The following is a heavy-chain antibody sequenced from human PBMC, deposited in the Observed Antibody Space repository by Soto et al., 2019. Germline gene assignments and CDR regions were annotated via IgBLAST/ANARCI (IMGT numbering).Heavy chain of an antibody. CDR1: GASVNSDDYY. CDR3: ARQVSSAWPPYYYDMDV. D-gene: IGHD6-25*01. J-gene: IGHJ6*02. CDR2: ISFGGSS. Sequence: SETLSLTCTVSGASVNSDDYYWSWLRQSPGKGLEWMGYISFGGSSFYNPSLESRASFSVDTSKNEFSLRLTSVTAADTAVYFCARQVSSAWPPYYYDMDVWGQGTTVT. V-gene: IGHV4-30-4*01.